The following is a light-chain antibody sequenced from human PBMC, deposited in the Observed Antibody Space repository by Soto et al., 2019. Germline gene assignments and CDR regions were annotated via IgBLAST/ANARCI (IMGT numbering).Light chain of an antibody. CDR1: SSDVGGYNY. CDR3: SSYTNSGYV. CDR2: EVS. V-gene: IGLV2-14*01. Sequence: QSALTQPASVSGSPGQSITISCTGTSSDVGGYNYVSWYQQHPGKAPKLMIYEVSNRPSGVSNRFSGSKSGNTASLTISGLQAEDDADYYCSSYTNSGYVFGTGTKLTVL. J-gene: IGLJ1*01.